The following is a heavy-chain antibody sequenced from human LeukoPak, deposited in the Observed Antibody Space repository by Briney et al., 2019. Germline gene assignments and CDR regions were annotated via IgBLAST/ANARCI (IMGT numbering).Heavy chain of an antibody. J-gene: IGHJ4*02. CDR3: ALSTTVGSPFDY. V-gene: IGHV2-5*01. CDR1: GFSLSTSGVD. CDR2: IYWNDDK. D-gene: IGHD1-1*01. Sequence: SGPTLVKPTQTLTLTCTFSGFSLSTSGVDVGWIRQPPGKALEWLALIYWNDDKRYSPSLKSRLTITTDTSKNQVVLTMTNMDPVDTATYYCALSTTVGSPFDYWGQGTLVTVSS.